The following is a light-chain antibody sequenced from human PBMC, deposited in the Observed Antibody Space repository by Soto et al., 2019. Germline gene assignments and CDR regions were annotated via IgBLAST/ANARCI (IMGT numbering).Light chain of an antibody. V-gene: IGKV3-20*01. J-gene: IGKJ1*01. CDR1: QNIRGNE. CDR3: QDYGTSHPWT. Sequence: EVVLTQSPGALSLSPGEGVTLSCRASQNIRGNELAWYRQKRGQAPRLLMYGGSTRADGIPDRFSGRGTGTNFTPTISRLEPEDSAVYYCQDYGTSHPWTFGQGPKLEIK. CDR2: GGS.